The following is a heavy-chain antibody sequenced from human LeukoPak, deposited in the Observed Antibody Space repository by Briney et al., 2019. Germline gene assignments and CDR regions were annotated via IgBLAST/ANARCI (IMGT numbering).Heavy chain of an antibody. CDR1: GFTFSSYW. Sequence: PGGSLRLSCAASGFTFSSYWMSWVRQAPGKGLEWVANIKQDGSEKYYVDSVKGRFTISRDNAKNSLYLQMNSLRAEDTAVYYCVRGNDFWSGYCDYWGQGTLVTVSS. J-gene: IGHJ4*02. CDR2: IKQDGSEK. D-gene: IGHD3-3*01. CDR3: VRGNDFWSGYCDY. V-gene: IGHV3-7*01.